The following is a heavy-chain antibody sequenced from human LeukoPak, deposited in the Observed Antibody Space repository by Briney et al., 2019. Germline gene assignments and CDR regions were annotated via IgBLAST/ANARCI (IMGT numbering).Heavy chain of an antibody. D-gene: IGHD6-13*01. Sequence: SETLSLTCTVSGGSISSYYWSWIRQPAGKGLEWIGRIDTSGSTNYNPSLKSRVTMSVDTSKNQFSLKLSSVTAADTAVYYCARVGSLSRGRNWFDPWGQGTPVTVSS. CDR3: ARVGSLSRGRNWFDP. CDR2: IDTSGST. V-gene: IGHV4-4*07. J-gene: IGHJ5*02. CDR1: GGSISSYY.